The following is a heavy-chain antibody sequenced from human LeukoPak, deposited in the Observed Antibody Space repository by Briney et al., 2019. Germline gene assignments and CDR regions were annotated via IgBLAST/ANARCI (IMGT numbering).Heavy chain of an antibody. CDR1: GASISNYY. D-gene: IGHD3-10*01. CDR3: ARDRGYLDGFDI. V-gene: IGHV4-59*01. Sequence: SETLSLTCSVSGASISNYYWSWLRQPPGKGLEWIGYICYSGTTNYNPSLNSRVTISVDKSKNQLSLKLSSVTAADTAVYYCARDRGYLDGFDIWGQGTMVTVSS. CDR2: ICYSGTT. J-gene: IGHJ3*02.